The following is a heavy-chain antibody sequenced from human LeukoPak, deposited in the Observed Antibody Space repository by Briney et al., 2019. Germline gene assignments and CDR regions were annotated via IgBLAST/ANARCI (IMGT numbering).Heavy chain of an antibody. V-gene: IGHV3-21*01. CDR1: GFNFSSYS. J-gene: IGHJ4*02. D-gene: IGHD3-22*01. CDR2: ISSSSSFR. CDR3: ARESSGYFY. Sequence: GGSLRLSCAASGFNFSSYSMNWVRQAPGKGLEWVSSISSSSSFRYYADSVKGRYTISRDNAKNSLYLKMNSLRAEDTAVYYCARESSGYFYWGQGTLVTVSS.